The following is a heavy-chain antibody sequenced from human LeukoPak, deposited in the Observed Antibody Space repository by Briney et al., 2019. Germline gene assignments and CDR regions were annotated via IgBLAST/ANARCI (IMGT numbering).Heavy chain of an antibody. J-gene: IGHJ6*02. CDR1: GGTFSSYA. Sequence: SVKVSCKASGGTFSSYAISWVRQAPGQGLEWMGRIIPILGIANYAQKFQGRVTITADKSTSTAYMELSSLRSEDTAVYYCALWGYSYGHYYGMDVWGQGTTVTVSS. CDR3: ALWGYSYGHYYGMDV. D-gene: IGHD5-18*01. V-gene: IGHV1-69*04. CDR2: IIPILGIA.